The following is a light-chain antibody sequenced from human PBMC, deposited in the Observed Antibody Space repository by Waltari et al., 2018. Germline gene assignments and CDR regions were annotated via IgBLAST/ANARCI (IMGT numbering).Light chain of an antibody. Sequence: QSVLTQPPSASGTPGQRVTISCSGSSSNIGSNYVYWYQQLPGTAPKLLIYRSNPRPSGVPDRFSCSKSGTSASLAISGLRSEDEADYYCAAWDDNLSGGVFGGGTKLTVL. J-gene: IGLJ3*02. CDR3: AAWDDNLSGGV. V-gene: IGLV1-47*01. CDR1: SSNIGSNY. CDR2: RSN.